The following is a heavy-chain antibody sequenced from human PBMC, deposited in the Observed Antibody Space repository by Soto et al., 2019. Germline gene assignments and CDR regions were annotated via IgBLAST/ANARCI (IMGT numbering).Heavy chain of an antibody. CDR2: INPNSGGT. J-gene: IGHJ3*02. CDR3: ARFNSQYDYIWGSYLFAFDI. CDR1: GYTFTGYY. V-gene: IGHV1-2*04. Sequence: ASVKVSWKASGYTFTGYYMHWGRQAPGQGLEWMGWINPNSGGTNYVQKFQGWVTMTRDTSISTAYMELSRLRSDDTAVYYCARFNSQYDYIWGSYLFAFDIWGQGTMVTVSS. D-gene: IGHD3-16*02.